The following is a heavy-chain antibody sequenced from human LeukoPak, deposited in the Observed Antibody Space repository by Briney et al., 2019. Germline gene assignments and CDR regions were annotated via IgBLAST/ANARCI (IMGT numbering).Heavy chain of an antibody. D-gene: IGHD3-9*01. CDR1: GFTFSDYY. V-gene: IGHV3-11*05. Sequence: GGALRLSCAASGFTFSDYYMSRIRQAPGKGLEWVSYISSSSSYTNYAHSVKGRFTISRDNAKNSLYLQMNSLRAEDTAVYYCARDTRDDILTGYAYYYYYYGMDVWGQGTTVTVSS. J-gene: IGHJ6*02. CDR2: ISSSSSYT. CDR3: ARDTRDDILTGYAYYYYYYGMDV.